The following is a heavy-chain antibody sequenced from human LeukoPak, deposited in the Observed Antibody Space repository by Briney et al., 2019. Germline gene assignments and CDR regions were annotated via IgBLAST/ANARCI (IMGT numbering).Heavy chain of an antibody. CDR3: AREGYCSSTSCYTLGDAFDI. V-gene: IGHV3-53*01. J-gene: IGHJ3*02. CDR2: IYSGGCT. CDR1: GFIFSSNY. Sequence: GGSLRLSCTASGFIFSSNYMSWVRQAPGKGLECVTYIYSGGCTYYAGFLKGRFTISSENSKNTPYPQMNWPRDGEHAVYFLAREGYCSSTSCYTLGDAFDIWGQGTMVTVSS. D-gene: IGHD2-2*02.